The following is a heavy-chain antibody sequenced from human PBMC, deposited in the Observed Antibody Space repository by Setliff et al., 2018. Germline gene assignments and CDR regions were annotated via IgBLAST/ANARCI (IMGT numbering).Heavy chain of an antibody. V-gene: IGHV3-74*01. J-gene: IGHJ6*02. D-gene: IGHD5-18*01. CDR2: INNDGSST. CDR3: ASLSGGELWSHYGMDV. Sequence: PGGSLRLSCAAAGFTFSSHWMHWVRQAPGKRLMWVSRINNDGSSTTYEDSVKGRFTISRDNAKNTLYLQMNSLRAEDTAVYYCASLSGGELWSHYGMDVWGQGTTVTVSS. CDR1: GFTFSSHW.